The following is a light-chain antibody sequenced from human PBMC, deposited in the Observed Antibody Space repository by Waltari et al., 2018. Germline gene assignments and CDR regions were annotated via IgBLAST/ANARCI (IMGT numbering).Light chain of an antibody. CDR1: KIETKS. V-gene: IGLV3-21*02. CDR2: DDF. Sequence: SYVLTQPPSVSVAPGQTARISCGGNKIETKSVHWYQQKPGQAPVLVVYDDFDRPSGIPERFSGSSSGTTVTLTISGVQAEDEADYYCQSVDSSATYVIFGGGTKLTVL. CDR3: QSVDSSATYVI. J-gene: IGLJ2*01.